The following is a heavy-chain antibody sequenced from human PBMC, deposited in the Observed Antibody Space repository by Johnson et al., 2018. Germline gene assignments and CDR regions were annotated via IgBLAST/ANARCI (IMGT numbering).Heavy chain of an antibody. Sequence: VQLVQSGGGLVQPGGSLRLSCAASGFTFSSYDMHWVRQAPGKGLEWVSAIGTAGDTHYPGPVKGRFTISRENAKNSLYLQMNSLRAGDTAVYYCAREEHYYMDVWGKGTTVTVSS. J-gene: IGHJ6*03. V-gene: IGHV3-13*01. CDR3: AREEHYYMDV. CDR1: GFTFSSYD. D-gene: IGHD1-1*01. CDR2: IGTAGDT.